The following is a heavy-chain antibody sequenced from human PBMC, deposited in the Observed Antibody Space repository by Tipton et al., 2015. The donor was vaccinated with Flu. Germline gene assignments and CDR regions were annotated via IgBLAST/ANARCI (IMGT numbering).Heavy chain of an antibody. CDR3: AIIDATGWYWVN. Sequence: QVQLVQSGGGVVQPGGSLRLSCAPSGFTFSSFGMHWVRQAPGKGLEWVAALSHDGSSKYYADSVKGRFTISRDNSKNTPFLEMNSLRGDDTAVYYCAIIDATGWYWVNWGQGTLVTVSS. J-gene: IGHJ1*01. D-gene: IGHD6-19*01. CDR2: LSHDGSSK. CDR1: GFTFSSFG. V-gene: IGHV3-33*05.